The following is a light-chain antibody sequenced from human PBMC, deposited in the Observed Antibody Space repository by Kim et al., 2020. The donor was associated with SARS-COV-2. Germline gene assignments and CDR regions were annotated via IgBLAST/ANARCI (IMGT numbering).Light chain of an antibody. V-gene: IGLV3-1*01. Sequence: SYELTQPPSVSVSPGQTASITCSGDKLGDKYACWYQQKPGQSPVVVIYQDSKRPSGIPERFSGSNSGNTATLTIRGTQAMDEADYYCQAWDSSTVVFGGG. CDR2: QDS. CDR3: QAWDSSTVV. J-gene: IGLJ2*01. CDR1: KLGDKY.